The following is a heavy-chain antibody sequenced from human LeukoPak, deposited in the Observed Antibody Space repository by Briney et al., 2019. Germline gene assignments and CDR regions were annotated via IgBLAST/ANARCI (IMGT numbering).Heavy chain of an antibody. CDR3: ARNRDGYNSFDY. CDR2: IYYSGSS. J-gene: IGHJ4*02. V-gene: IGHV4-31*03. CDR1: GGSINNGGYY. Sequence: PSETLSLTCTVSGGSINNGGYYWSWIRQHPGKGLEWIGYIYYSGSSYYNPSLRSRVTISVDTSKNHISLKLSSVTAADTAVYYCARNRDGYNSFDYWGQGTLVTVSS. D-gene: IGHD5-24*01.